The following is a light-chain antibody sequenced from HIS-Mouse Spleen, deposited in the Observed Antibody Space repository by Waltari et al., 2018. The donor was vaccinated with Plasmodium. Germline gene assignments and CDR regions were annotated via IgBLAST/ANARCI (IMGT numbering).Light chain of an antibody. Sequence: SSELTQDPAVSVALGQTVRITCQGDSLRSYYASWYQQKPGQAPVLVIYGKNNRPSGSPDRLSVSSSGITASLTIAGAQAEDEADYYCNSRDSSGNHQVFGGGTKLTVL. CDR2: GKN. CDR1: SLRSYY. V-gene: IGLV3-19*01. CDR3: NSRDSSGNHQV. J-gene: IGLJ3*02.